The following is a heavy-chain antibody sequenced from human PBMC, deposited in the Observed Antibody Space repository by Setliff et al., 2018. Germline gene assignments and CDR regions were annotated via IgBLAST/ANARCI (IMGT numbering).Heavy chain of an antibody. J-gene: IGHJ6*03. CDR2: IYIGGSA. CDR1: GGSISSYY. V-gene: IGHV4-4*07. Sequence: SETLSLTCTVSGGSISSYYWSWIRQPAGKGLEWIGHIYIGGSAHYNPSLKCRVTMSIDTSKNQFSLKLNSVTAADMAVYYCAREQWLDPPGYYYMDVWAKGTTVTVSS. D-gene: IGHD6-19*01. CDR3: AREQWLDPPGYYYMDV.